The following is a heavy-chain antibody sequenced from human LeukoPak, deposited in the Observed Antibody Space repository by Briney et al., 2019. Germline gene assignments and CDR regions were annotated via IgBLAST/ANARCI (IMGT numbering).Heavy chain of an antibody. CDR2: ISYDGSNK. CDR3: ARVMGRYCSSTSCYVGY. D-gene: IGHD2-2*01. J-gene: IGHJ4*02. V-gene: IGHV3-30*04. Sequence: GGSLRLSCAASGITFSSYAMHWVRQAPGKGLEWVAVISYDGSNKYYADSVKGRFTISRDNSKNTLYLQMNSLRAEDTAVYYCARVMGRYCSSTSCYVGYWGQGTLVTVSS. CDR1: GITFSSYA.